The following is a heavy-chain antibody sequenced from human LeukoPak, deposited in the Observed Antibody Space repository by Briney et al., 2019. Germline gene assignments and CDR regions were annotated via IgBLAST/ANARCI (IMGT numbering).Heavy chain of an antibody. D-gene: IGHD5-12*01. J-gene: IGHJ4*02. Sequence: GGSLRLSCAASGFTFSGYSMSWVRQAPGKGLEWVSTISGDGGNTYYADSVKGRFTISRDKSKNTLHLQMNRLRVDDTAVYYSAKDSGYDFFVNYVDYWGQGALVTVSS. CDR3: AKDSGYDFFVNYVDY. CDR1: GFTFSGYS. CDR2: ISGDGGNT. V-gene: IGHV3-23*01.